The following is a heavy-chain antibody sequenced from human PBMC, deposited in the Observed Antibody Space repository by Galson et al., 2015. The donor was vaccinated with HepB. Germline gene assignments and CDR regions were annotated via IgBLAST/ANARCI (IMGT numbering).Heavy chain of an antibody. CDR3: ARGVGSSVYFDF. J-gene: IGHJ4*02. CDR1: GFIFSTYS. Sequence: SLRLSCAASGFIFSTYSMNWVRQAPGKGLEWVSSISSSSSYIYYADSVKGRFTISRDNAKNSPYLQMNSLRAEDTAVYYCARGVGSSVYFDFWGQGTLVTVSS. D-gene: IGHD3-22*01. V-gene: IGHV3-21*01. CDR2: ISSSSSYI.